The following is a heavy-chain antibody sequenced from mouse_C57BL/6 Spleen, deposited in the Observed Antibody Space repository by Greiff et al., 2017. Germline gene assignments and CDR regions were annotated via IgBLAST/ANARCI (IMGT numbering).Heavy chain of an antibody. Sequence: VQLQQSGAELVRPGTSVKMSCKASGYTFTNYWIGWAKQRPGHGLEWIGDIYPGGGYTNYNEKFKGKATLTADKSSSTAYMQFSSLTSEDSAIYDCAREDYGSSSAWFAYWGQGTLVTVSA. D-gene: IGHD1-1*01. CDR1: GYTFTNYW. CDR3: AREDYGSSSAWFAY. J-gene: IGHJ3*01. CDR2: IYPGGGYT. V-gene: IGHV1-63*01.